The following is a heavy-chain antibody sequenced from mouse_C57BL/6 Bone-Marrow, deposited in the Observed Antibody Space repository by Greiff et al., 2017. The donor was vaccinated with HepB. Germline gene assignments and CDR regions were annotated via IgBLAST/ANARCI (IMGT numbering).Heavy chain of an antibody. CDR3: ARRGYYGSSPGYFDV. J-gene: IGHJ1*03. Sequence: VQLQQSGAELVKPGASVKMSCKASGYTFTSYWITWVKQRPGQGLEWIGDIYPGSGSTNYNEKFKSKATLTVDTSSSTAYMQLSSLTSEDSAVYYCARRGYYGSSPGYFDVWGTGTTVTVSS. CDR2: IYPGSGST. V-gene: IGHV1-55*01. D-gene: IGHD1-1*01. CDR1: GYTFTSYW.